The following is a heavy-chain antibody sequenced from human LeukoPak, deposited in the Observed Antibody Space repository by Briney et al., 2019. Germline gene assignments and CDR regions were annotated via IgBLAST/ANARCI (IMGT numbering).Heavy chain of an antibody. D-gene: IGHD2-2*01. CDR1: GYTFTSYG. J-gene: IGHJ6*03. V-gene: IGHV1-18*01. Sequence: GASVKVSCKASGYTFTSYGISWVRQAPGQGLEWMGWISAYNGNTNYAQKFQGRVTLTEDTSTDTAYMELSSLRSADTAMYYCAISAYCSSNSWWGNYYYYYMDVWGKGTTVTVSS. CDR2: ISAYNGNT. CDR3: AISAYCSSNSWWGNYYYYYMDV.